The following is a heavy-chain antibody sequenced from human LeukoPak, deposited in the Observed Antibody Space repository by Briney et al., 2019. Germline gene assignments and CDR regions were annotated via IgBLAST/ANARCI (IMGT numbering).Heavy chain of an antibody. V-gene: IGHV3-66*02. CDR2: IYSGGST. CDR3: ARDRYCSSTSCYRGSDY. D-gene: IGHD2-2*02. CDR1: GFTVSSNY. J-gene: IGHJ4*02. Sequence: PGGSLRLSCAASGFTVSSNYMSWVRQAPGKGVEGVSVIYSGGSTYYADSVKGRFTISRDNSKNTLYLQMNSLRAEDTAVYYCARDRYCSSTSCYRGSDYWGQGTLVTVSS.